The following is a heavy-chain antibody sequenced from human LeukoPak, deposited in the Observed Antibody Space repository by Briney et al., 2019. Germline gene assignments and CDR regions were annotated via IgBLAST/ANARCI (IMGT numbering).Heavy chain of an antibody. D-gene: IGHD6-13*01. CDR3: VPSSSWYNYFDY. V-gene: IGHV3-7*02. CDR1: GFTFSSYW. J-gene: IGHJ4*02. Sequence: TGRSLRLSCAASGFTFSSYWMSWVRQAPGKGLEWVANIKQDGSEKYYVDSVKGRFTISRDNAKNSLYLQMNSLRAEDTAVYYCVPSSSWYNYFDYWGQGTLVTVSS. CDR2: IKQDGSEK.